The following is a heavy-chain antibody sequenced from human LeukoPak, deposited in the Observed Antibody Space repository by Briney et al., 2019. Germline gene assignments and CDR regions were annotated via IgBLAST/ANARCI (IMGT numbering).Heavy chain of an antibody. V-gene: IGHV4-59*01. CDR3: AAVGATRYYYYGMDV. CDR1: GGSISSYY. J-gene: IGHJ6*02. Sequence: SETLSLTCTVSGGSISSYYWNWSRQPPGQGLEWIGYISSGGSTNYNPSLKSRVTISVDTSKNQFSLNLGSVTAADTAVYYCAAVGATRYYYYGMDVWGQGTTVTVSS. D-gene: IGHD1-26*01. CDR2: ISSGGST.